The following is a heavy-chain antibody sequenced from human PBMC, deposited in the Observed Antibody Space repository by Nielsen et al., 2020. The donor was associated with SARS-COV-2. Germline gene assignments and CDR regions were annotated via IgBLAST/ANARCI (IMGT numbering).Heavy chain of an antibody. CDR2: IRSYANEYAT. D-gene: IGHD3-9*01. J-gene: IGHJ5*02. CDR1: GFTFSGSA. V-gene: IGHV3-73*01. Sequence: GESLKISCVASGFTFSGSAMHWVRQASGKGLEWLGRIRSYANEYATAYAASVKGRFTISRDDSKNTAYLQMNSLKTEDTAVYYCTRDQHNILTGYYQAWGQGTLVTVSS. CDR3: TRDQHNILTGYYQA.